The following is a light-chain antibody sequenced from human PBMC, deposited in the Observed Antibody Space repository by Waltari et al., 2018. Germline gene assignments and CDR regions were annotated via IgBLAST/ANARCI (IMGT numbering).Light chain of an antibody. CDR1: PNLFYGPNNKNY. CDR2: WAS. CDR3: QQYYSTPPT. J-gene: IGKJ2*01. V-gene: IGKV4-1*01. Sequence: DVVMTQSPDSLAVSLGERAPLNCKSSPNLFYGPNNKNYFGWYQQKPGQPPKLLIYWASTRESGVPDRFSGSVSGTDFTLTISSLQAEDVAVYYCQQYYSTPPTFGQGTKLEIK.